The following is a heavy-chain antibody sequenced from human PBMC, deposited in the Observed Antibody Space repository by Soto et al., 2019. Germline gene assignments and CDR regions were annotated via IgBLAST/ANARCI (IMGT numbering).Heavy chain of an antibody. CDR2: IYYSGST. J-gene: IGHJ4*02. CDR1: GGPISSYY. CDR3: ARDSEMATSV. D-gene: IGHD5-12*01. Sequence: SETLSLTCTVSGGPISSYYWSWIRQPPGKGLEWIGYIYYSGSTNYNPSLKSRVTISVDTSKNQFSLKLSSVTAADTAVYYCARDSEMATSVWGQGTLVTVSS. V-gene: IGHV4-59*01.